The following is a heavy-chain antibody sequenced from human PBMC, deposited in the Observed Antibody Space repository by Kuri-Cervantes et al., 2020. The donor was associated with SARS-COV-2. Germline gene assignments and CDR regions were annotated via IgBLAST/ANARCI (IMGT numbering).Heavy chain of an antibody. CDR3: ATVYYDSSGYYYRWFDP. V-gene: IGHV1-24*01. CDR2: FDPEDGET. J-gene: IGHJ5*02. CDR1: GYTLTELS. D-gene: IGHD3-22*01. Sequence: ASVKDSCQVSGYTLTELSMHWVRQAPGKGLEWMGGFDPEDGETIYAQKFQGRVTMTEDTSTDTAYMELSSLRSEDTAVYYCATVYYDSSGYYYRWFDPWGQGTLVTVSS.